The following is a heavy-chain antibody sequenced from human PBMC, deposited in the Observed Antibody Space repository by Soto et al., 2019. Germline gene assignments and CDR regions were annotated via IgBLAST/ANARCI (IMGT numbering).Heavy chain of an antibody. Sequence: PSETLSLTCAVSGGSMSSDNWWSWVRQPPGKGLEWIGEIYRSGTTNYNPSLKSRVTISVDKSKNQFSLKLRSVTAADTALYYCARSIGYSTSWSFDYWGQGTLVTVSS. CDR1: GGSMSSDNW. CDR3: ARSIGYSTSWSFDY. J-gene: IGHJ4*02. CDR2: IYRSGTT. D-gene: IGHD6-13*01. V-gene: IGHV4-4*02.